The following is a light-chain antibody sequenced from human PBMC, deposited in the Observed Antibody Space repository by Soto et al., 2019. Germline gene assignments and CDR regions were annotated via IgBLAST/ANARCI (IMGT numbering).Light chain of an antibody. CDR3: QQYGSSSFT. CDR2: DAS. Sequence: EIVLTQSPGTLSLSPGERATLSCRASQSVSSSYLAWYQQKPGQAPRLLIYDASSRATGIPDRFSGSGSGTDFTLTISRLEPEDFAVYYCQQYGSSSFTFGLGTKVDIK. CDR1: QSVSSSY. V-gene: IGKV3-20*01. J-gene: IGKJ3*01.